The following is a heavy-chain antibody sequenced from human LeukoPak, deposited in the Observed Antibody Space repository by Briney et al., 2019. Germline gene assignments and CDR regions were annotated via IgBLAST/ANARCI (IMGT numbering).Heavy chain of an antibody. CDR2: ISWNSGSI. D-gene: IGHD6-19*01. Sequence: PGGSLRLSCAASGFTFDDYAMHWVRQAPGKGLEWVSGISWNSGSIGYADSVKGRFTISRDNAKNSLYLQMNSLSGEDTAVYFCARPSFSSGSYFDHWGQGTLVTVSS. V-gene: IGHV3-9*01. CDR3: ARPSFSSGSYFDH. CDR1: GFTFDDYA. J-gene: IGHJ4*02.